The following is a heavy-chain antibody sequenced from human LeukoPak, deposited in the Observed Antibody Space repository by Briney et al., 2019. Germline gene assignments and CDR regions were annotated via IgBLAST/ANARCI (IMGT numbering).Heavy chain of an antibody. CDR2: ISYDGSNK. J-gene: IGHJ4*02. CDR3: AKVSRFDGGDY. D-gene: IGHD2-2*01. Sequence: GGSLRLSCAASGFTFSSYGMHWVRQAPGKGLEWVAVISYDGSNKYYADSVKGRFTISRDNSKNTLYLQMNSLRAEDTAVYYCAKVSRFDGGDYWGQGTLVTVSS. CDR1: GFTFSSYG. V-gene: IGHV3-30*18.